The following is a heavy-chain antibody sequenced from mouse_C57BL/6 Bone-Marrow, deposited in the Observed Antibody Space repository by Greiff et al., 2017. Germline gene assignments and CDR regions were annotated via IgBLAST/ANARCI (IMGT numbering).Heavy chain of an antibody. V-gene: IGHV1-61*01. CDR3: ARGGSSTWFAY. CDR1: GYTFSSYW. CDR2: IYPSDSAT. Sequence: VKLQQPGAELVRPGSSVKLSCKASGYTFSSYWMDWVKQRPGQGLEWIGNIYPSDSATHYTHKLKDKVTLTVDNSSSPAYLQLSSLKSEDSAVYYCARGGSSTWFAYWGQGTLVTVSA. J-gene: IGHJ3*01.